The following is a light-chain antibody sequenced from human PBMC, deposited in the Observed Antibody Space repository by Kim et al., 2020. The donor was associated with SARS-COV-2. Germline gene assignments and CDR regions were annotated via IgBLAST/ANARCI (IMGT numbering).Light chain of an antibody. CDR3: QQRSNWPPYT. CDR2: DAC. CDR1: QSVSSY. Sequence: SPGGRATLPCRATQSVSSYLAWYQQKPGQAPRLLIYDACNRATGIPARFSGSGSGTDFTLTISSLEPEDFAVYYCQQRSNWPPYTFGQGTKLEIK. J-gene: IGKJ2*01. V-gene: IGKV3-11*01.